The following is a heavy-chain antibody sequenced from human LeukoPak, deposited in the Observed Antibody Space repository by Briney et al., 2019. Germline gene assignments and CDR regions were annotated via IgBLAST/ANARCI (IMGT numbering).Heavy chain of an antibody. J-gene: IGHJ5*02. D-gene: IGHD4/OR15-4a*01. CDR1: GGSFSGYY. CDR3: ASAKEWDLDT. CDR2: IIHSGST. Sequence: SETLSLTCAVYGGSFSGYYWSWIRQPPGKGLEWIGEIIHSGSTNYNPSLKSRVTLSVDTSKNHFSLKLTSVTAADTAVYYCASAKEWDLDTWGQGTLVTVSS. V-gene: IGHV4-34*12.